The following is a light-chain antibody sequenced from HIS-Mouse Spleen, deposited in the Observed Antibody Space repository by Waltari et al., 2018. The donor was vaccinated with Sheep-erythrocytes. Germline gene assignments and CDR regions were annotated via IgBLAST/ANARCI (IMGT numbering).Light chain of an antibody. V-gene: IGKV1-5*03. Sequence: VGDRVTITCRASQSISSWLAWYQQKPGKAPKLLIYKASSLESGVPSRFSGSGSGTEFTLTISSLQPDDFATYYCQQYNSSLTFGPGTKVDIK. CDR3: QQYNSSLT. CDR1: QSISSW. J-gene: IGKJ3*01. CDR2: KAS.